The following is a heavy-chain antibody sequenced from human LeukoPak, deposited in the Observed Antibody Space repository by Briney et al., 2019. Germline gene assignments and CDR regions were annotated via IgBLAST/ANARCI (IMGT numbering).Heavy chain of an antibody. CDR1: GFTFSSYA. V-gene: IGHV3-30*04. Sequence: GGSLRLSCAASGFTFSSYAMHWVRQAPGKGLEWVAVISYDGSNKYYADSVKGRFTISGDNSKNTLYLQMNSLRAEDTAVYYCARATPTERDCGGYWGQGTLVTVSS. D-gene: IGHD2-21*02. J-gene: IGHJ4*02. CDR2: ISYDGSNK. CDR3: ARATPTERDCGGY.